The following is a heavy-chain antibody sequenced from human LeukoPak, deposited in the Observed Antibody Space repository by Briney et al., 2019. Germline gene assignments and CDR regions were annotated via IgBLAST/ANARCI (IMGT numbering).Heavy chain of an antibody. D-gene: IGHD1/OR15-1a*01. Sequence: SVKVSCKASGYTFTGYYMHWVRQAPGQGLEWMGRIIPIFGTANYAQKFQGRVTITTDESTSTAYMELSSLRSEDTAVYYCARAGVLTGTPSDGYWGQGTLVTVSS. V-gene: IGHV1-69*05. CDR1: GYTFTGYY. CDR2: IIPIFGTA. J-gene: IGHJ4*02. CDR3: ARAGVLTGTPSDGY.